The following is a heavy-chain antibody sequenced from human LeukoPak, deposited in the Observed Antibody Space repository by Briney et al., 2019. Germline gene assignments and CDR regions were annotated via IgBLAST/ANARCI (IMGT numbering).Heavy chain of an antibody. CDR3: ARAPWTPRYYDSSGPPPYFDY. CDR1: GFTVSSNY. CDR2: IYSGGST. V-gene: IGHV3-53*01. J-gene: IGHJ4*02. D-gene: IGHD3-22*01. Sequence: GGSLRLSCAASGFTVSSNYMSWVRQAPGKGLEWVSVIYSGGSTYYADSVKGRFTISRDNSKNTLYLQMNSLRAEDTAVYYCARAPWTPRYYDSSGPPPYFDYWGQGTLVTVSS.